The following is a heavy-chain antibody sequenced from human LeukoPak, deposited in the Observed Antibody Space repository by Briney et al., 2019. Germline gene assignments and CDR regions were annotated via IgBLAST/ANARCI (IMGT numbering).Heavy chain of an antibody. J-gene: IGHJ4*02. V-gene: IGHV3-21*01. D-gene: IGHD5-18*01. Sequence: PGGSLRLSCAASGFTFSSYSINWVRQAPGKGLEWVSSISSSSSYIYYADSVKGRFTISRDNAKNSLNLQMNSLRAEDTAVYYCARDAVDTGTDYWGQGTLVTVSS. CDR1: GFTFSSYS. CDR2: ISSSSSYI. CDR3: ARDAVDTGTDY.